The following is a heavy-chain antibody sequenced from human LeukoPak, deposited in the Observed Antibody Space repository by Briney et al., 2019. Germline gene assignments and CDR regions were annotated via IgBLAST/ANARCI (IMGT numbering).Heavy chain of an antibody. CDR2: ISSSSSYI. D-gene: IGHD2-15*01. CDR1: GFTFSSYS. CDR3: ASNKPGSGCSGGSCYLFDP. Sequence: GGSLRLSCAASGFTFSSYSMNWVRQAPGKGLEWVSSISSSSSYIYYADSVKGRFTISRDNAKNSLYLQMNSLRAEDTAVYYCASNKPGSGCSGGSCYLFDPWGQGTLVTVSS. V-gene: IGHV3-21*01. J-gene: IGHJ5*02.